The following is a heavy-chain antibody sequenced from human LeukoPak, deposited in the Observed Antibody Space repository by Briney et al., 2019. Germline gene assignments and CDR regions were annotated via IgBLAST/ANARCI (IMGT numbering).Heavy chain of an antibody. J-gene: IGHJ5*02. V-gene: IGHV5-51*01. Sequence: GESLKISCQSSGYSFTTYWIAWVRQMPGKGLECMGIIYPGDSDTRYSPSFQGQVTISADKSINTAYLQWSSLKASDTAMYYCARHLIGDSRTGFNNWFDPWGQGTLVTVSS. CDR3: ARHLIGDSRTGFNNWFDP. CDR2: IYPGDSDT. CDR1: GYSFTTYW. D-gene: IGHD5-24*01.